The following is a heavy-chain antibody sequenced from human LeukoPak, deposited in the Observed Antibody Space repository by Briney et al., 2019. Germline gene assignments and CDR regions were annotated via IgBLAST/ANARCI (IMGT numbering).Heavy chain of an antibody. V-gene: IGHV3-74*01. J-gene: IGHJ4*02. CDR2: INSDGINT. CDR1: GFTFSNYW. CDR3: ARDGVGATTPAFDY. Sequence: PGGSLRLSCAASGFTFSNYWMHWVRQAPGKGLVWVSRINSDGINTSYADSVKGRFTISRDNAKNTLNLQMNSLRAEDTAVYYCARDGVGATTPAFDYWGQGTLVTVSS. D-gene: IGHD1-26*01.